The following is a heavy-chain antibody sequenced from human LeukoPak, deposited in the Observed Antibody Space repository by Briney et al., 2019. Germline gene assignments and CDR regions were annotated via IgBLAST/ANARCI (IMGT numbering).Heavy chain of an antibody. Sequence: SETLSLTCTVSGGSISSSGYYWGWIRQPPGKGLEWIGDIHYSGTTYYKPSLKSRVTMSVDTSKNQFSLILSSVSATDTAVYYCAGRRGGSSYCDYWGQGTLVTVSS. CDR2: IHYSGTT. V-gene: IGHV4-39*01. J-gene: IGHJ4*02. D-gene: IGHD3-16*02. CDR3: AGRRGGSSYCDY. CDR1: GGSISSSGYY.